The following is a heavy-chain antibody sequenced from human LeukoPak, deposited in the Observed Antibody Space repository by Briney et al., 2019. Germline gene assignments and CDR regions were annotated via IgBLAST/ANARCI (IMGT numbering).Heavy chain of an antibody. V-gene: IGHV1-18*01. Sequence: ASVTVSCTASGYTFTSYGMSWVRQAPGQGLEWMGWISGHNGNTKYAQKLQGRVSMTSDATTSTAYMELRSLRSDDTAVYYCARGTMIFGVAPPHFDYWGQGTLVTVSS. D-gene: IGHD3/OR15-3a*01. CDR3: ARGTMIFGVAPPHFDY. J-gene: IGHJ4*02. CDR2: ISGHNGNT. CDR1: GYTFTSYG.